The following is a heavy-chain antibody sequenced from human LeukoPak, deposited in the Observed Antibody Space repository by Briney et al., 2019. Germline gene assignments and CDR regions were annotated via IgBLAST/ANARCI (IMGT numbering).Heavy chain of an antibody. CDR2: ISAYNGNT. V-gene: IGHV1-18*04. CDR1: GHTFTSYG. CDR3: ASVSDYGDYGDY. J-gene: IGHJ4*02. Sequence: ASVKVASKVSGHTFTSYGISCVRQAPGQGLEWIGWISAYNGNTNYAQKRQRRVTMTTDTSTNTAYMELRSLRSDDTDVYYCASVSDYGDYGDYWGQGTLVSVCS. D-gene: IGHD4-17*01.